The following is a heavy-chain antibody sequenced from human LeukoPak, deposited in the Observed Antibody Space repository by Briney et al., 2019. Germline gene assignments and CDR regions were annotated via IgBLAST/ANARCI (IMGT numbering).Heavy chain of an antibody. D-gene: IGHD2-2*01. V-gene: IGHV3-21*01. CDR3: ARGLGYRSSTSCESAAATDAFDI. CDR1: GFTFSAYS. J-gene: IGHJ3*02. Sequence: GGSLRLSCAASGFTFSAYSMDWVRQAPGEGLGWVASISSSSGYIYYADSVKGRFTISRDNAKNSLYLQMNSLRAEDTAVYYCARGLGYRSSTSCESAAATDAFDIWGQGTMVTVSS. CDR2: ISSSSGYI.